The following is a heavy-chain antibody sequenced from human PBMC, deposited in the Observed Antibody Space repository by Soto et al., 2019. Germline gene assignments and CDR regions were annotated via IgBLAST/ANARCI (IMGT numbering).Heavy chain of an antibody. CDR2: IDWDDDK. Sequence: SGPTLVNPTQTLTLTCTFSGFSLSTSGMCVSWIRQPPGKALEWLALIDWDDDKYYSTSLKTRLTISKDTSKNQVVLTMTNMDHVDTASYYCARALYYYDSSGYEYWFDPWGQGTLVTVSS. V-gene: IGHV2-70*01. CDR1: GFSLSTSGMC. D-gene: IGHD3-22*01. CDR3: ARALYYYDSSGYEYWFDP. J-gene: IGHJ5*02.